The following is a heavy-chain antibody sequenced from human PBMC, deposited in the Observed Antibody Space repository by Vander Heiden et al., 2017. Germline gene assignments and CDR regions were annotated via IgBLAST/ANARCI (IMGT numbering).Heavy chain of an antibody. Sequence: EVQLVESGGGLVQPGGSLRLPCADSGFTFSSYWLHWVRQAPGKGLVWVSRINSDGSSKSYADSVKGRFTISRDNAKNTLYLQMNSLRAEDTAVYYCARERYYVWGSYRYTWAFDIWGQGTMVTVSS. V-gene: IGHV3-74*01. CDR1: GFTFSSYW. CDR3: ARERYYVWGSYRYTWAFDI. D-gene: IGHD3-16*02. CDR2: INSDGSSK. J-gene: IGHJ3*02.